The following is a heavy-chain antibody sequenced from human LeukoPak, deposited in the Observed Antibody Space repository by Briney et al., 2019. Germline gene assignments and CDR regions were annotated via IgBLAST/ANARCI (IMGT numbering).Heavy chain of an antibody. V-gene: IGHV1-46*01. CDR2: INPSGGST. CDR1: GYTFTSYY. Sequence: ASVKVSCKASGYTFTSYYMHWVRQAPGQGLEWMGIINPSGGSTSYAQKFQGRVTITRGTSTSTVYMGLSSLRSEDTAVYYCARAASIAVAPFDYWGQGTLVTVSS. CDR3: ARAASIAVAPFDY. D-gene: IGHD6-19*01. J-gene: IGHJ4*02.